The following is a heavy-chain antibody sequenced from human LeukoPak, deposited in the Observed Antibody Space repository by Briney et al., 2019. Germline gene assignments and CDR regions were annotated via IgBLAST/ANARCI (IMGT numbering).Heavy chain of an antibody. Sequence: GISPRLSCTASGFIFSNYAMHWVRQARGKGLEWVALISSDGSKTYHADSVKGRFSISRDNSKNTLYLQLNSLRAEDTSVYYCARDSTYWYDSGSSGPHYFDYWGQGTLVTVSS. V-gene: IGHV3-30*01. CDR2: ISSDGSKT. CDR3: ARDSTYWYDSGSSGPHYFDY. CDR1: GFIFSNYA. J-gene: IGHJ4*02. D-gene: IGHD3-10*01.